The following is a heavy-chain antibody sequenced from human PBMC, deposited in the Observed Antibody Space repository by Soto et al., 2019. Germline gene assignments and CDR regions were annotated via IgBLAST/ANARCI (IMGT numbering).Heavy chain of an antibody. J-gene: IGHJ5*02. D-gene: IGHD3-22*01. CDR1: GYTFTIYG. V-gene: IGHV1-18*04. CDR2: ISAYNGHT. Sequence: ASVKVSCKASGYTFTIYGINWVRQAPGQGLEWMGWISAYNGHTNYPQKFQDRVTLTTDTSTSTAYMELRSLRSDDTAVYYCARDLTNWAMIDTGEFDPWGQGTLVTVSS. CDR3: ARDLTNWAMIDTGEFDP.